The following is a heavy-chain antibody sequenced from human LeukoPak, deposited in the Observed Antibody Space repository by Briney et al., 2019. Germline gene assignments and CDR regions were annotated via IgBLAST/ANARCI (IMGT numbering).Heavy chain of an antibody. CDR2: ISYDGPNK. J-gene: IGHJ4*02. V-gene: IGHV3-30*04. CDR3: AKEKLPSGYSFLTDY. D-gene: IGHD5-18*01. Sequence: PGGSLRLSCAASGFTFSSYAMHWVRQAPGKGLEWVAVISYDGPNKYYADSVKGRFTISRDDSKSTLYLQMNSLRPEDTAVYYCAKEKLPSGYSFLTDYWGQGTLVTVSS. CDR1: GFTFSSYA.